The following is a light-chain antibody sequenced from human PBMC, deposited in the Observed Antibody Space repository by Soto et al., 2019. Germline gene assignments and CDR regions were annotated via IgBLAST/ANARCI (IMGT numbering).Light chain of an antibody. Sequence: EIVMTQSPATLSVSPGERATLACRASQSVSRNLAWYQQKPGQAPRLLVSGASTRATGIPATFSGSGSGTEFTLTISSLQSADFAIYYCQQYNGWPLTFGGGTKVEI. J-gene: IGKJ4*01. V-gene: IGKV3-15*01. CDR1: QSVSRN. CDR3: QQYNGWPLT. CDR2: GAS.